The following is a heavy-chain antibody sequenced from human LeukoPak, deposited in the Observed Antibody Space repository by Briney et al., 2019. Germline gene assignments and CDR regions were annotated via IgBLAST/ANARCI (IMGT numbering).Heavy chain of an antibody. V-gene: IGHV3-30*01. CDR3: ARDLWAVAGTGYFDY. CDR1: GFTFSSYA. D-gene: IGHD6-19*01. Sequence: PGRSLRLSCAASGFTFSSYAMHWVRQAPGEGLEWVAVISYDGSNKYYADSVKGRFVISRDNSKNTLYLQMNSLRAEDTAVYYCARDLWAVAGTGYFDYWGQGTLVTVSS. CDR2: ISYDGSNK. J-gene: IGHJ4*02.